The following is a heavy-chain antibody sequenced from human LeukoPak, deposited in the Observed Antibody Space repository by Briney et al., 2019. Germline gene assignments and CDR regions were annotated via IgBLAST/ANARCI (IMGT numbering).Heavy chain of an antibody. V-gene: IGHV4-34*01. CDR2: INHSGST. J-gene: IGHJ5*02. Sequence: SETLSLTCAVYGGSFSGYYWSWIRQPPGKGLEWIGEINHSGSTNYNPSLKSRVTISVDTSKNQFSLKLSSVTAADTAVYYCAGYGSYLGWFDPWGQGTLVTVSS. CDR3: AGYGSYLGWFDP. CDR1: GGSFSGYY. D-gene: IGHD5-18*01.